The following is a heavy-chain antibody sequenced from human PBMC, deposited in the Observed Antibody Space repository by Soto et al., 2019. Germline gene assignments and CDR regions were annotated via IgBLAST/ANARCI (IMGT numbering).Heavy chain of an antibody. D-gene: IGHD3-22*01. Sequence: GGSLRLSCAASGFTFSSYSMNWVRQAPGKGLEWVSAISSSSSYIYYADSVKGRFTISRDNAKNSLYLQMNSLRAEDTSVDYDARVGGYDAFDIWGQGTMVTVSS. J-gene: IGHJ3*02. V-gene: IGHV3-21*01. CDR2: ISSSSSYI. CDR1: GFTFSSYS. CDR3: ARVGGYDAFDI.